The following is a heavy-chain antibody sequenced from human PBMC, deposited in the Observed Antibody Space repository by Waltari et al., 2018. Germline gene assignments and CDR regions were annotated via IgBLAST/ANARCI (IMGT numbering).Heavy chain of an antibody. CDR3: AILGGTTTKYYFDY. J-gene: IGHJ4*02. D-gene: IGHD3-10*01. CDR1: GYTLTELS. CDR2: FEPEDGET. V-gene: IGHV1-24*01. Sequence: QVQLVQSGAEVKKPGASVKVSCKVSGYTLTELSMHWVRQAPGKGLEWMGGFEPEDGETIYARKVQGRVTMTEDTSTDTAYMELSSLRSEDTAVYYCAILGGTTTKYYFDYWGQGTLVTVSS.